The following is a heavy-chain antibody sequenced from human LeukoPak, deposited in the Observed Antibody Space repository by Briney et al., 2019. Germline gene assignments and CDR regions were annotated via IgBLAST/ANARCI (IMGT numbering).Heavy chain of an antibody. CDR1: GFTFSSYG. V-gene: IGHV3-33*01. CDR2: IWYDGSNK. J-gene: IGHJ5*02. Sequence: GRSLRLSCAASGFTFSSYGMRWVRQAPGKGLEWVAVIWYDGSNKYYADSVKGRFTISRDNSKNTLYLQMNSLRAEDTAVYYCARDGPHPRDPNNWFDPWGQGTLVTVSS. CDR3: ARDGPHPRDPNNWFDP.